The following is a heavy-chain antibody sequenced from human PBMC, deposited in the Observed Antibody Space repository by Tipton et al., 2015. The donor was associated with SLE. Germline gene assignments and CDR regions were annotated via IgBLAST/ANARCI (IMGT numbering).Heavy chain of an antibody. CDR3: ARVGDFWSGYPFDY. D-gene: IGHD3-3*01. Sequence: LRLSCTVSGGSISSYYWSWIRQPAGKGLEWIGRIYTSGSTNYNPSLKSRVTISVDTSKNQFSLKLSSVTAADTAVYYCARVGDFWSGYPFDYWGQGTLVTVSS. CDR2: IYTSGST. V-gene: IGHV4-4*07. CDR1: GGSISSYY. J-gene: IGHJ4*02.